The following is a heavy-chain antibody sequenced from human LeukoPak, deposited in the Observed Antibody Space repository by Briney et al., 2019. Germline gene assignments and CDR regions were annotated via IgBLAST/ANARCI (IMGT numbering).Heavy chain of an antibody. V-gene: IGHV3-21*01. D-gene: IGHD2-2*01. CDR1: GFTFSSYS. CDR3: ARAPKGFVPAAYRNAYYSDY. CDR2: ISSSSSYI. J-gene: IGHJ4*02. Sequence: KPGGSLRLSCAASGFTFSSYSMNWVRQAPGKGLEWVSSISSSSSYIYYADSVKGRFTISRDNAKNSLYLQMNSLRAEDTAVYYCARAPKGFVPAAYRNAYYSDYWGQGTLVTVSS.